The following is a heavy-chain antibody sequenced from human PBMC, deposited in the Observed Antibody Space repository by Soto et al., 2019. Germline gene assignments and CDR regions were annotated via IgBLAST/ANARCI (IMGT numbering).Heavy chain of an antibody. CDR3: AQPQIARQYYYGMEV. CDR1: GYTFSSFY. V-gene: IGHV1-46*01. Sequence: QVQLVQSGAEVKKPGASVKVSCKASGYTFSSFYMHWVRQAPGQGLEWMGVINPSGTTTDYAQKSQGRVTKTRDTSTSPYYMELSNLTSEDTAVYYCAQPQIARQYYYGMEVWGQGTAVTVSS. J-gene: IGHJ6*02. CDR2: INPSGTTT.